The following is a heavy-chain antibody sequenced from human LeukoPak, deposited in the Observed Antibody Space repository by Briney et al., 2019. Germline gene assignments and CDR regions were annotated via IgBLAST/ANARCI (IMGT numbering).Heavy chain of an antibody. J-gene: IGHJ4*02. CDR2: ISYNSNTK. D-gene: IGHD3-10*01. CDR1: GFSFNIFS. V-gene: IGHV3-48*01. Sequence: GGSLRLSCVASGFSFNIFSMNWVRQAPGKGLEWISYISYNSNTKYYADSVKGRFTISRDNSKNTLYLQMNSLRAEDAAVYYCAKDRFPQAMVRGVIPVELDYWGQGTLVTVSS. CDR3: AKDRFPQAMVRGVIPVELDY.